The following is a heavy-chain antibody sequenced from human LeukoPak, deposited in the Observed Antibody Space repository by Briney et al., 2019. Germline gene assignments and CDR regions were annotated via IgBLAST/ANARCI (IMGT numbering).Heavy chain of an antibody. D-gene: IGHD1-20*01. V-gene: IGHV3-21*01. Sequence: GGSLRLSCSASRFTFSSYTMNWVRQAPGKGLEWVSSIDPSSTYIYYADSVKGRFTISRDNAQNSLYLQMNSLRAEDTAVYYCARDPHPITGTTLYYWGQGTLVTVSS. CDR2: IDPSSTYI. CDR3: ARDPHPITGTTLYY. CDR1: RFTFSSYT. J-gene: IGHJ4*02.